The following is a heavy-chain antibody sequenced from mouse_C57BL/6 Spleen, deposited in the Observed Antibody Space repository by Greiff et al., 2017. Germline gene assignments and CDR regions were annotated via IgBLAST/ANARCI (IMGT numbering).Heavy chain of an antibody. CDR3: RRGLLRDYAMDY. Sequence: VQLQQSGAELVRPGASVKLSCTASGFNIKDDYLHWVKQRPEQGLEWIGWIDPENGDTEYASKFQGKATITADTSSNTAYMQLSSLTSEDTAVYYCRRGLLRDYAMDYWGQGTSVPVSS. CDR1: GFNIKDDY. J-gene: IGHJ4*01. V-gene: IGHV14-4*01. D-gene: IGHD1-1*01. CDR2: IDPENGDT.